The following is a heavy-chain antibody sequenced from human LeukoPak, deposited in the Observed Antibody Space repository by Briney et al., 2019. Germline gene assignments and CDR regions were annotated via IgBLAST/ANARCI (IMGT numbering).Heavy chain of an antibody. J-gene: IGHJ4*02. Sequence: GASVKVSCKASGYTFTSYGISWVRQAPGQGLEWRGWISAYNGNTNYAQKLQGRVTMTTDTSTSTAYMELRSLRSDDTAVYYCARLYYDILTGSPTFDYWGQGTLVTVSS. D-gene: IGHD3-9*01. CDR2: ISAYNGNT. CDR3: ARLYYDILTGSPTFDY. CDR1: GYTFTSYG. V-gene: IGHV1-18*01.